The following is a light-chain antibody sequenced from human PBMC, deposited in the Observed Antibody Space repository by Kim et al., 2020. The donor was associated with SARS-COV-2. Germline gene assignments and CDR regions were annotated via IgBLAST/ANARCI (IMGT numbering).Light chain of an antibody. J-gene: IGKJ2*01. CDR3: EQYGDSPYT. CDR1: QSISSNY. Sequence: EIVLTQSPGTLSLSPGERATLFCMASQSISSNYLTWYKQKPGQPPRLFIYAASRRVTGIPDRFSGSGSGTDFTLTISRLEPEDFAVYYGEQYGDSPYTFGQGTNLEI. CDR2: AAS. V-gene: IGKV3-20*01.